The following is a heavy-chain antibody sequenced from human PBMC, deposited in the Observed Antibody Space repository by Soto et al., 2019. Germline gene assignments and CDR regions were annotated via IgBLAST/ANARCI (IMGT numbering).Heavy chain of an antibody. CDR2: IVVGSGNT. D-gene: IGHD6-19*01. CDR3: AADSVAGTGYYYYGMDV. CDR1: GFTFTSSA. V-gene: IGHV1-58*02. J-gene: IGHJ6*02. Sequence: VSCKASGFTFTSSAMQWVRQARGQRLEWIGWIVVGSGNTNYAQKFQERVTITRDMSTSTAYMELSSLRSEDTAVYCCAADSVAGTGYYYYGMDVWGQGTTVTVSS.